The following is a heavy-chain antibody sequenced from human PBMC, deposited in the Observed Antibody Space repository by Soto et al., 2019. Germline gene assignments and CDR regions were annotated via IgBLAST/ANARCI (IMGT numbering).Heavy chain of an antibody. D-gene: IGHD1-26*01. Sequence: QVQLVESGGGVVQPGRSLRLSCAASGFTFSSYGMHWVRQAPGKGLEWVAVISYDGSNKYYADSVKGRFTISRDNSKNTLYLQMNSLRAEDTAVYYCAKDLRNHYYHPNWFDPWGQGTLVTVSS. J-gene: IGHJ5*02. CDR2: ISYDGSNK. V-gene: IGHV3-30*18. CDR3: AKDLRNHYYHPNWFDP. CDR1: GFTFSSYG.